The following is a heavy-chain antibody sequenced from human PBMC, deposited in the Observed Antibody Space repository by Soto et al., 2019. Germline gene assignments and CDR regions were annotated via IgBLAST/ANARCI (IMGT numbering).Heavy chain of an antibody. Sequence: QITLNESGPTVVRPTETLTLTCRFSGFSLTTSGVGVGWVRQSPGKAPEWLALIYWDDDKRYSESLKSRLTLTKDTSKNLVVLTVANLDPTDTATYYCAHRVLRTVFGLVTTTAIYFDFWGQGTPVAVSS. CDR2: IYWDDDK. V-gene: IGHV2-5*02. J-gene: IGHJ4*02. D-gene: IGHD3-3*01. CDR1: GFSLTTSGVG. CDR3: AHRVLRTVFGLVTTTAIYFDF.